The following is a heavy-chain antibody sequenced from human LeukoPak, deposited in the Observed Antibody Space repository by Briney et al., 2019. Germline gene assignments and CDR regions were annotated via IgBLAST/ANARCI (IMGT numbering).Heavy chain of an antibody. Sequence: ASVKVSCKASGYTFTSYGISWVRQAPGQGLEWMGWIGAYNGNTNYAQKLQGRVTMTTDTSTSTAYMELRSLRSDDTAVYYCARDPPKYSSSSAGDYWGQGTLVTVSS. V-gene: IGHV1-18*01. CDR3: ARDPPKYSSSSAGDY. CDR1: GYTFTSYG. CDR2: IGAYNGNT. D-gene: IGHD6-6*01. J-gene: IGHJ4*02.